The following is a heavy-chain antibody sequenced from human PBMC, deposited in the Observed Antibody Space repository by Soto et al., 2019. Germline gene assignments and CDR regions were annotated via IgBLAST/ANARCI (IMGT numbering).Heavy chain of an antibody. V-gene: IGHV3-66*04. CDR2: IYSGGST. D-gene: IGHD3-10*02. Sequence: EVQLVESGGGLVQPGGSLRLSCAASGVTVSSNYMSWVRQAPGKGLEWVSVIYSGGSTYYADSVKGRFTISRDNSKNSLYLQMNRLRAEDTVVYPCARHRYHYLGGNFDYWGQGTLDTVSS. CDR3: ARHRYHYLGGNFDY. J-gene: IGHJ4*02. CDR1: GVTVSSNY.